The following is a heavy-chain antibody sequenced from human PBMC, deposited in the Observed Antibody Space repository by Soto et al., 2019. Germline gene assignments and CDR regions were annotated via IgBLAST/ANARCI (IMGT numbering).Heavy chain of an antibody. J-gene: IGHJ4*02. D-gene: IGHD2-21*01. V-gene: IGHV3-30*03. CDR3: ARQADFCGVDDY. CDR2: VSIDGSSE. Sequence: QVQLVESGGGVVQPGRSLRLSCSASGFTFNNYGMQWVRQAPGKGLEWVALVSIDGSSEYYADSVKGRFTISRDNSKNPLYLQMISRRDEDTAVYYCARQADFCGVDDYWGLGTLVTVSS. CDR1: GFTFNNYG.